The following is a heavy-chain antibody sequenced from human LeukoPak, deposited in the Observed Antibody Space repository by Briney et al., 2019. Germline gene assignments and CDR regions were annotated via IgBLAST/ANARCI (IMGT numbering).Heavy chain of an antibody. Sequence: GESLLISCKGAGYTFTNYWITGGRQLPGKGVEWMGTIDPGDSYINYSPSLEGHVIMSTDKATNTAHLQWSSLKASDTGIYYCARRGIGFGDFYDYWGQGTPVTVSS. J-gene: IGHJ4*02. CDR3: ARRGIGFGDFYDY. V-gene: IGHV5-10-1*01. CDR2: IDPGDSYI. D-gene: IGHD3-16*01. CDR1: GYTFTNYW.